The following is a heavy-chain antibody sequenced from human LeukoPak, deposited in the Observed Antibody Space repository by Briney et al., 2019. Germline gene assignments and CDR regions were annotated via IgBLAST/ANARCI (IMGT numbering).Heavy chain of an antibody. D-gene: IGHD1-1*01. CDR2: ISGSGGST. V-gene: IGHV3-23*01. CDR3: AKGIGLGQLERRRHNWFDP. Sequence: GGSLRLSCAASGFTFSSYAMSWVRQAPGKGLEWVSAISGSGGSTYYADSVKGRFTISRDNSKNTLYLQMNSLRAEDTAVYYCAKGIGLGQLERRRHNWFDPWGQGTLVTVSS. CDR1: GFTFSSYA. J-gene: IGHJ5*02.